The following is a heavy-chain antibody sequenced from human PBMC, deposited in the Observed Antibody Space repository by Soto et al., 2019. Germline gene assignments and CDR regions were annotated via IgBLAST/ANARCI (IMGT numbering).Heavy chain of an antibody. CDR3: ARDAGQLGIGVYFDY. D-gene: IGHD7-27*01. J-gene: IGHJ4*02. CDR1: GFTFSNTP. Sequence: QVQLVESGGGVVQPGRSLKVSCAASGFTFSNTPMHWVRQAPGKGLEWVATISHDGVNTYYPDSVKGRFTISRDDSKSTLYLQMNSLRAEDTAVYYCARDAGQLGIGVYFDYWGQGTLVTVSS. CDR2: ISHDGVNT. V-gene: IGHV3-30-3*01.